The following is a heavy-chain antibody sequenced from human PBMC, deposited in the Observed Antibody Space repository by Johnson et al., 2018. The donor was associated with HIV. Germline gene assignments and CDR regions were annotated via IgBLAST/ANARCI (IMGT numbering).Heavy chain of an antibody. J-gene: IGHJ3*02. CDR1: GFTFSSYG. D-gene: IGHD3-3*01. CDR2: ISYDGSNK. Sequence: QVQLVESGGGVVQPGRSLRLSCAASGFTFSSYGMHWVRQAPGKGLEWVAIISYDGSNKYYADSVKGRFTISRDNSKNTLYLQMNSLRAEDTALFFCVKGSRARALSDFWSGVPDAFDIWGQGTMVTVSS. CDR3: VKGSRARALSDFWSGVPDAFDI. V-gene: IGHV3-30*18.